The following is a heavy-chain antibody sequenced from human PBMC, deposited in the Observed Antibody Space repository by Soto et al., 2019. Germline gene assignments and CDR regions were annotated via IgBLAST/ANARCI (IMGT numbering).Heavy chain of an antibody. Sequence: ASVKVSCKASGGSFGSYAISWVRQAPGQGLEWMGGIVPIFGSPNYAQKFQGRLTITAAESTNTAYLQLSSLRSDDTAVYYCAREGFSGSYYAYWGQGTLVTVSS. CDR1: GGSFGSYA. CDR2: IVPIFGSP. CDR3: AREGFSGSYYAY. D-gene: IGHD1-26*01. J-gene: IGHJ4*02. V-gene: IGHV1-69*13.